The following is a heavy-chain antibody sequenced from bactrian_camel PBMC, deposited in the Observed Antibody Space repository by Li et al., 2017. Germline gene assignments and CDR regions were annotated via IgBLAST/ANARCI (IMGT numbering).Heavy chain of an antibody. V-gene: IGHV3S53*01. CDR1: GYSSDC. D-gene: IGHD2*01. Sequence: QVQLVESGGGSVDAGGSVRLSCVVSGYSSDCMGWLRQAAGKEHEGVASIDENGAATYADAVKGRFTISKDSAKNTLYLQMNRLKAEDTAIYYCAAAHGVDMGWVVDIPDAHTLVTYWGQGTQVTVS. CDR2: IDENGAA. J-gene: IGHJ4*01. CDR3: AAAHGVDMGWVVDIPDAHTLVTY.